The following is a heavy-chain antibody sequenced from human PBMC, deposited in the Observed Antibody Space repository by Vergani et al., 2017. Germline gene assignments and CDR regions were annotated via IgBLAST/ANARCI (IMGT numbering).Heavy chain of an antibody. J-gene: IGHJ6*02. D-gene: IGHD2/OR15-2a*01. Sequence: VQLVESGGGVVQPGGSLRLSCAASGFSFSSYSMNWVRQAPGKGLEWVASISGSSSYVFYRDSVEGRFTITRDNAKKSVYLQMNSLRTEDTAVYFCANSVIAGNVGVAYFGMDVWGRGTTVTVSS. V-gene: IGHV3-21*01. CDR1: GFSFSSYS. CDR2: ISGSSSYV. CDR3: ANSVIAGNVGVAYFGMDV.